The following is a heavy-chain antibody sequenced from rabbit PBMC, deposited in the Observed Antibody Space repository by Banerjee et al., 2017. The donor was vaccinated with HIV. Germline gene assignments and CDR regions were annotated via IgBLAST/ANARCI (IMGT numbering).Heavy chain of an antibody. J-gene: IGHJ4*01. D-gene: IGHD1-1*01. Sequence: QSLEESGGDLVKPGASLTLTCTASGFSFSSSYYMCWVRQAPGKGLEWITSIYAGSGSTNYASWAKGRFTISKTSSTTVTLQMTSLTAADTATYFCARDSSVYNGVFNLWGQGTLVTVS. CDR3: ARDSSVYNGVFNL. V-gene: IGHV1S40*01. CDR2: IYAGSGST. CDR1: GFSFSSSYY.